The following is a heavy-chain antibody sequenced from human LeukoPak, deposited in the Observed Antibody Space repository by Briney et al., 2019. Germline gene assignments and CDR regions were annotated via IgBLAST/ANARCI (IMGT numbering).Heavy chain of an antibody. CDR2: TSGSSSYI. Sequence: GGSLRLSCAASGFTFSSYAMNWVRQAPGTGLAWVSSTSGSSSYIYYADSVKGRFTISRDNSNNTLYLQMSSLRDEDTAVYYCAKDAGHSSTWYTFDFWGQGTLVTVSS. V-gene: IGHV3-21*01. J-gene: IGHJ4*02. D-gene: IGHD6-13*01. CDR3: AKDAGHSSTWYTFDF. CDR1: GFTFSSYA.